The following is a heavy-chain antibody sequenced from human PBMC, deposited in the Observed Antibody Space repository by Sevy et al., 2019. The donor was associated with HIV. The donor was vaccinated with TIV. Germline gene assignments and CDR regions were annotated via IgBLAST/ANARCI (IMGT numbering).Heavy chain of an antibody. CDR3: ARNNCSITNCYMGDVFDI. Sequence: GGSLRLSCAASGFTFSSYSMNWVRQAPGKGLEWVSSISGISNYIYYADSRKGRFTVSRDNARNSLYLQMNSLRAEETAVYYCARNNCSITNCYMGDVFDIWGQGTMVTVSS. V-gene: IGHV3-21*01. J-gene: IGHJ3*02. D-gene: IGHD2-2*02. CDR1: GFTFSSYS. CDR2: ISGISNYI.